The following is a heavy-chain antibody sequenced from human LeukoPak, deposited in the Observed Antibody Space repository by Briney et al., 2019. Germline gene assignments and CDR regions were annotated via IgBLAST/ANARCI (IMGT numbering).Heavy chain of an antibody. J-gene: IGHJ4*02. CDR2: ISSSGSTI. D-gene: IGHD6-19*01. CDR3: ARKSEAGLDY. V-gene: IGHV3-11*01. Sequence: GGALRLSCAASGFAFSDYYMSWIRHAPGKGLEWVSYISSSGSTIYYADSVKGRFTISRDNAKNSLYLQMNSLRAEDTAVYYCARKSEAGLDYWGQGTLVTVSS. CDR1: GFAFSDYY.